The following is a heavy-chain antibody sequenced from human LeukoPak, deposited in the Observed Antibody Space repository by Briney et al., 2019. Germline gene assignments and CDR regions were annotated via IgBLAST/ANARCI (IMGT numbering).Heavy chain of an antibody. V-gene: IGHV1-69*06. J-gene: IGHJ6*04. CDR3: ARASYYGSGSPRYYYYGMDV. CDR1: GGTFSSYA. Sequence: SVKVSCEASGGTFSSYAISWVRQAPGQGLEWMGGIIPIFGTANYAQKFQGRVTITADKSTSTAYMELSSLRSEDTAVYYCARASYYGSGSPRYYYYGMDVWGKGTTVTVSS. CDR2: IIPIFGTA. D-gene: IGHD3-10*01.